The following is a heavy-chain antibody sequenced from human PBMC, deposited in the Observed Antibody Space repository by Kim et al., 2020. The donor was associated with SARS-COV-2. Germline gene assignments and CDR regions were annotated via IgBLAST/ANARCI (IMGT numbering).Heavy chain of an antibody. V-gene: IGHV4-59*01. J-gene: IGHJ4*02. CDR3: ARSAYYGSGSYFDC. D-gene: IGHD3-10*01. Sequence: NPSLKSRVTISVDTSKNQFSLKLSSVTAADTAVYYCARSAYYGSGSYFDCWGQGTLVTVSS.